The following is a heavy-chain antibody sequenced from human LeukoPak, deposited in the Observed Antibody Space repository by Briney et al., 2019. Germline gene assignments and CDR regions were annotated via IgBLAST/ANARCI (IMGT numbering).Heavy chain of an antibody. D-gene: IGHD6-13*01. CDR2: IYYSGST. CDR3: ARRGSSRYYYFDY. Sequence: SETLSLTCTVSGGSISSYYWSWIRQPPGKGLEWIGYIYYSGSTNYNPSLKSRVTISVDTSKNQFSLKLSSVTAADTAVYYCARRGSSRYYYFDYWGQGTLVTVSS. J-gene: IGHJ4*02. V-gene: IGHV4-59*08. CDR1: GGSISSYY.